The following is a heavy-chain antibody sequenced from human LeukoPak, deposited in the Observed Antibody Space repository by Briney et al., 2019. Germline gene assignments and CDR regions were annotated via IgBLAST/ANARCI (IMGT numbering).Heavy chain of an antibody. Sequence: PGGSLRLSCVASEFTFSSYSMIWVRQAPGKGLEWISYISNGSGNRYYADSVKGRFTISRDNAMNLLYLQMNNLRADDTAVYYCARAAKWEFYHYYMDVWGKGTTVAVSS. CDR3: ARAAKWEFYHYYMDV. D-gene: IGHD1-26*01. CDR2: ISNGSGNR. V-gene: IGHV3-48*01. J-gene: IGHJ6*03. CDR1: EFTFSSYS.